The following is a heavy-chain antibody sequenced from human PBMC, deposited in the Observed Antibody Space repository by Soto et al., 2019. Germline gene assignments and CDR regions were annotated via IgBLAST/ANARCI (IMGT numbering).Heavy chain of an antibody. CDR2: IYYSGST. V-gene: IGHV4-31*03. D-gene: IGHD2-15*01. J-gene: IGHJ4*02. Sequence: ASETLSLTCTVSGGSISSGGYYWSWIRQHPGKGLEWIGYIYYSGSTYYNPSLKSRVTISVDTSKNQFSLKLSSVTAADTAVYYCARERYCSGGSCYSNLHWGQGTLVTVSS. CDR1: GGSISSGGYY. CDR3: ARERYCSGGSCYSNLH.